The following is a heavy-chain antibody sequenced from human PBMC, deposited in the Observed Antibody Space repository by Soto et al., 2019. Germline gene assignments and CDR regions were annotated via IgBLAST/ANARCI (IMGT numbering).Heavy chain of an antibody. J-gene: IGHJ6*02. Sequence: QITLKESGARLVKPTQTLTLTCTFSGFPLSTARVGVGWIRQPPGKVLEWLALISWDDDKRYSPSLKSRLTVTKDTSRRQVVLTMNNIDPVGTATYYSAHSRCGGGGLRSYSSHYYFGRDVWGQGCTVSASS. CDR2: ISWDDDK. D-gene: IGHD2-21*01. CDR1: GFPLSTARVG. CDR3: AHSRCGGGGLRSYSSHYYFGRDV. V-gene: IGHV2-5*02.